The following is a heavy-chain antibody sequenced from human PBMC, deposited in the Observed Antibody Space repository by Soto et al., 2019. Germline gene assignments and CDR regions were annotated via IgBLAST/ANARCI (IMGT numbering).Heavy chain of an antibody. J-gene: IGHJ4*02. Sequence: EVQLLESGGGLVQPGGSLRLSCAASGFTFSSYAMRWVRQAPVKGLEWVSAISGSGGSTYYADSVKGRFTISRDNSKNTLYLQMNSLGAEDTAVYYGARRGSGSYSDYWGQGTLVTVSS. CDR2: ISGSGGST. D-gene: IGHD1-26*01. CDR1: GFTFSSYA. V-gene: IGHV3-23*01. CDR3: ARRGSGSYSDY.